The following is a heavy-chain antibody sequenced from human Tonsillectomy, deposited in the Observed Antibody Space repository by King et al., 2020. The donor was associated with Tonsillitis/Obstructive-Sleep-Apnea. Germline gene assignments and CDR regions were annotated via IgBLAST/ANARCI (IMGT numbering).Heavy chain of an antibody. CDR3: ARGLGYYTNYFDY. V-gene: IGHV3-33*01. D-gene: IGHD3-22*01. Sequence: VQLVESGGGVVQPGRSLRLSCAASGFNFSSYGMHWVRQAPGKGLEWVVVLWYDGSNKYYVASVKGRITISRDNSKNTLYLQMNSLRAEDTDVYYCARGLGYYTNYFDYWGQGTLVTVSS. CDR2: LWYDGSNK. J-gene: IGHJ4*02. CDR1: GFNFSSYG.